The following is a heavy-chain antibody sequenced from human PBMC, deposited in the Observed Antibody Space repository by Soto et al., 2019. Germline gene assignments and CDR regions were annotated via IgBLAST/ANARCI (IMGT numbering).Heavy chain of an antibody. CDR1: GFTFSSYA. Sequence: GGSLRLSCAASGFTFSSYAMSWVRQAPGKGLEWVSAISGSGGSTYYADSVKGRFTISRDNSKNTLYLQMDSLRAEDTAVYYCAKDYGRWNPDPDAFDIWGQGTMRTVSS. V-gene: IGHV3-23*01. J-gene: IGHJ3*02. CDR2: ISGSGGST. CDR3: AKDYGRWNPDPDAFDI. D-gene: IGHD1-1*01.